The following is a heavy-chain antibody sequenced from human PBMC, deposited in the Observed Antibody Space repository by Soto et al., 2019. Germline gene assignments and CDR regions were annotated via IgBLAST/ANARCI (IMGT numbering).Heavy chain of an antibody. V-gene: IGHV4-59*01. Sequence: SETLSLTCTVSGGSISSYYWSWIRQPPGKGLEWIGYIYYSGSTNYNPSLKSRVPISVDTSKNHFSLKLSSVTAADTAVYYCARSGDFWSGYNWFDPWGQGTLVTVSS. CDR1: GGSISSYY. CDR3: ARSGDFWSGYNWFDP. D-gene: IGHD3-3*01. CDR2: IYYSGST. J-gene: IGHJ5*02.